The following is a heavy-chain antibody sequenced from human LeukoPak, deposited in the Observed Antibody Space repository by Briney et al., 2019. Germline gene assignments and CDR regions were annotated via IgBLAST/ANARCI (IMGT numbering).Heavy chain of an antibody. CDR3: ARDLSVGSQLRRKGYFDY. CDR1: GFTFSDFY. V-gene: IGHV3-11*01. D-gene: IGHD1-26*01. Sequence: PGGSLRLSCAASGFTFSDFYMTWIRQAPGKGLEWVSYSSNGGSTIYYADSVKGRFTISRDNAKNSLFLQMNSLRAEDTAVYYCARDLSVGSQLRRKGYFDYWGQGALVTVSS. J-gene: IGHJ4*02. CDR2: SSNGGSTI.